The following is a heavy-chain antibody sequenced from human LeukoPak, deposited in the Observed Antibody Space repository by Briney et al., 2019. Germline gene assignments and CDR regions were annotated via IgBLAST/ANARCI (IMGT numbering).Heavy chain of an antibody. CDR1: GFTFSSYW. CDR2: ISSSGSTI. CDR3: ARRRVHDYVWGSYRPPHDALDI. J-gene: IGHJ3*02. Sequence: GGSLRLSCAASGFTFSSYWMSWVRQAPGKGLEWVSYISSSGSTIYYADSVKGRFTISRDNAKNSLYLQMNSLRAEDTAVYYCARRRVHDYVWGSYRPPHDALDIWGQGTMVTVSS. D-gene: IGHD3-16*02. V-gene: IGHV3-48*04.